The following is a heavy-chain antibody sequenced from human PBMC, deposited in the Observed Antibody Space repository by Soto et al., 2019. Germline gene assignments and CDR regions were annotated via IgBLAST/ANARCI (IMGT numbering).Heavy chain of an antibody. J-gene: IGHJ4*02. Sequence: GGSLRLSCAASGFTFSSYAMHWVRQAPGKGLEWVAVISYDGSNKYYADSVKGRFTISRDNSKNTLYLQMNSLRAEDTAVYYCAKDWTAMVPSPGYWGQGTLVTVSS. V-gene: IGHV3-30-3*01. CDR3: AKDWTAMVPSPGY. CDR1: GFTFSSYA. D-gene: IGHD5-18*01. CDR2: ISYDGSNK.